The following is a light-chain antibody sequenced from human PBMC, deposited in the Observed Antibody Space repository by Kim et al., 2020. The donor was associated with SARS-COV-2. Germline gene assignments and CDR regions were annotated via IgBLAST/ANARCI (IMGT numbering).Light chain of an antibody. CDR1: QSVSTSS. J-gene: IGKJ1*01. CDR2: GAS. V-gene: IGKV3-20*01. CDR3: QQYDRSPPTWT. Sequence: IVLTQSPGTLSLSLGERATLSCRASQSVSTSSFAWYQQKPGLAPRLLIYGASSRATGIPDRFSGSGSGTDFTLTISRLEPEDSAVYYCQQYDRSPPTWTFGQGTKVDIK.